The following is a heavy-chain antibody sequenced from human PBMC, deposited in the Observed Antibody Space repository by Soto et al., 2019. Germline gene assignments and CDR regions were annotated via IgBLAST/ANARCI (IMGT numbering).Heavy chain of an antibody. Sequence: QVQLVQSGAEVKKPGSSVKVSCKASGGTFSSYAISWVRQAPGQGLEWMGGIIHIFGTANYAQKFQGRVTITADESTSTAYMELSSLRSEDTAVYYCARSRPNYYGSGSSVYGMDVWGQGTTVTVSS. CDR2: IIHIFGTA. CDR3: ARSRPNYYGSGSSVYGMDV. D-gene: IGHD3-10*01. V-gene: IGHV1-69*01. CDR1: GGTFSSYA. J-gene: IGHJ6*02.